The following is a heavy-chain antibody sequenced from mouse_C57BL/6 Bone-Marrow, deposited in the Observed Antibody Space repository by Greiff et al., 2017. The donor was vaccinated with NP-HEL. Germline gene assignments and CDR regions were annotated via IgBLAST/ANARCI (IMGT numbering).Heavy chain of an antibody. CDR2: IDPNSGGT. J-gene: IGHJ1*03. CDR3: ARIYYYGYWYFDV. V-gene: IGHV1-72*01. CDR1: GYTFTSYW. D-gene: IGHD1-1*01. Sequence: QVQLQQPGAELVKPGASVKLSCKASGYTFTSYWMHWVKQRPGRGLEWIGRIDPNSGGTKYNEKFKSKATLTVDKPSSTAYIQLSSLTSEDSAVYYCARIYYYGYWYFDVWGTGTTVTVSS.